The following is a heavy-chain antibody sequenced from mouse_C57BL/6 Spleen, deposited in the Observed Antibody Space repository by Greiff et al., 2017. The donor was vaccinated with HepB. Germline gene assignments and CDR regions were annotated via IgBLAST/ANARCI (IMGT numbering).Heavy chain of an antibody. CDR3: AKRNWDGGAMDY. D-gene: IGHD4-1*02. Sequence: QVQLKESGPGLVAPSQSLSITCTVSGFSLTSYGVDWVRQPPGKGLEWLGVIWGGGSTNYNSALMSRLSISKDNSKSQVFLKMNSLQTDDTAMYYCAKRNWDGGAMDYWGQGTSVTVSS. CDR2: IWGGGST. CDR1: GFSLTSYG. J-gene: IGHJ4*01. V-gene: IGHV2-9*01.